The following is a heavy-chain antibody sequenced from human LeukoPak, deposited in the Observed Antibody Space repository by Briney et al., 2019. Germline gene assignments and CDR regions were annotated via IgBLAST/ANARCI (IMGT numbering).Heavy chain of an antibody. CDR2: IWYDGSNK. CDR1: GFTFRRYG. CDR3: ARDLYGVAAATRGYFDY. D-gene: IGHD6-25*01. Sequence: GGSLRLSCAASGFTFRRYGMHWVRQAPGKGLEGVAVIWYDGSNKYYSDSVKGRFTISRDNSKNTLYLQMNSLRAEDTAVYYCARDLYGVAAATRGYFDYWGQGTLVTVSS. V-gene: IGHV3-33*01. J-gene: IGHJ4*02.